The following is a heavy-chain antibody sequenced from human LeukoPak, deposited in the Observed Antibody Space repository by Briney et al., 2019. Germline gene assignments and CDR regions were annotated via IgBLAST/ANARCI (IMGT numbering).Heavy chain of an antibody. CDR3: AGQWLVPDSWFDP. CDR1: GYSFTSYW. D-gene: IGHD6-19*01. J-gene: IGHJ5*02. V-gene: IGHV5-51*01. Sequence: GESLKISCKGSGYSFTSYWIGWVRQMPGKGLEWMGIIYPGDSDTRYSPSFQGQVTISADKSISTAYLQWSSLKASDTAMYYCAGQWLVPDSWFDPWGQGTLVTVSS. CDR2: IYPGDSDT.